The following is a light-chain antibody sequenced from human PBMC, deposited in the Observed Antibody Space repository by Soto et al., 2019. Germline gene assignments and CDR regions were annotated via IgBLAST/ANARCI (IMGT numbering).Light chain of an antibody. J-gene: IGKJ4*01. V-gene: IGKV3-11*01. Sequence: EVVLTQSPATLSLSPGDRASLSCRASQSIYIYLAWYQQKPGQAPRLLIYDASHRATGIPARFSRSGSGTDFTLTISSLEPEDFAVYYCQQRTNWFTFGGGTKVEI. CDR3: QQRTNWFT. CDR1: QSIYIY. CDR2: DAS.